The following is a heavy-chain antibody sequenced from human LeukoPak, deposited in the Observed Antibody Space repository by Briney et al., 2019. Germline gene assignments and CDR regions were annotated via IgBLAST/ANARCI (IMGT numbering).Heavy chain of an antibody. Sequence: SETLSLTCAVYGGSFSGYYWSWIRQPPGKGLEWTGEINHSGSTNYNPSLKSRVTISVDTSKNQFSLKLSSVTAADTAVYYCARHLGYSYGVLSYWGQGTLVTVSS. D-gene: IGHD5-18*01. J-gene: IGHJ4*02. CDR2: INHSGST. V-gene: IGHV4-34*01. CDR3: ARHLGYSYGVLSY. CDR1: GGSFSGYY.